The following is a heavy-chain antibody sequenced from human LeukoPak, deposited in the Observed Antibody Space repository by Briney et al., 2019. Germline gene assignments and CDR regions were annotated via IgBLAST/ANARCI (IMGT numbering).Heavy chain of an antibody. Sequence: GGSLRLSCAASGFDFSSDWMHWVRHAPGQGLVWVSRIKGDGISTNYADSVKGRFTISRDIAKNTLYLQMNSLRAEDTGVYYCAKDHYWSIDYWGRGTLVTVSS. CDR3: AKDHYWSIDY. V-gene: IGHV3-74*01. D-gene: IGHD3-3*01. CDR1: GFDFSSDW. CDR2: IKGDGIST. J-gene: IGHJ4*02.